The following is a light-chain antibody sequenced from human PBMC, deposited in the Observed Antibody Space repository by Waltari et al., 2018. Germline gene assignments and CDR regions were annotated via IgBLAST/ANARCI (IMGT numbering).Light chain of an antibody. V-gene: IGLV3-21*04. CDR1: NLGSKS. Sequence: SYVLTQPPSVSVAPGKTARITCGGNNLGSKSVHWYQQKPGQAPVLVIYYDSDRPSGIPERFSGSNSGNTATLTISRVEAGDEADYYCQVWDSSSDYVVFGGGTKLTVL. CDR3: QVWDSSSDYVV. J-gene: IGLJ2*01. CDR2: YDS.